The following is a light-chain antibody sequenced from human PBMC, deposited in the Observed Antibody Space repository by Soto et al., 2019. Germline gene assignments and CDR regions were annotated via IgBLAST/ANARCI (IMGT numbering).Light chain of an antibody. CDR3: QQYSGDSRT. V-gene: IGKV1-5*03. Sequence: DIQMTQSPSTLSASVGDRVTITCRASQSISSWLAWYQQKPGKAPKLLIYKASRLHSGVSSRLSGSESGTEFTLTISSLQPDDFATYYCQQYSGDSRTFGQGTKVEMK. CDR2: KAS. J-gene: IGKJ1*01. CDR1: QSISSW.